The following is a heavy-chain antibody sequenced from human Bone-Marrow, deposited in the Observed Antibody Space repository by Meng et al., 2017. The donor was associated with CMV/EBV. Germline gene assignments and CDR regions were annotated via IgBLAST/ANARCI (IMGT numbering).Heavy chain of an antibody. CDR1: GFTFSSYE. CDR2: ISVGGSTI. J-gene: IGHJ5*02. V-gene: IGHV3-48*03. CDR3: ARGAGYVFDP. Sequence: GESLKISCAASGFTFSSYEMNWVRQAPGKGLEWVSYISVGGSTIYYTDSVKGRFTISRDNAKNSLYLQMNSLRAEDTAVYYCARGAGYVFDPCGQRTLVTVSS. D-gene: IGHD3-16*01.